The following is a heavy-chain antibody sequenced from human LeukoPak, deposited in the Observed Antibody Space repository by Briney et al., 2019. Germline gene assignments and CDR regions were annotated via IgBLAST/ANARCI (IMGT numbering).Heavy chain of an antibody. Sequence: GGSLRLSCAASGFTFSNYAMSWVRQPPGKGLEWVSLISGSGDTTYYADSVKGRFTISRDNSKTTLYLQMNSLRAEDTAVYYCAKRGVTRTYYFDWWGQGTLVTVSS. J-gene: IGHJ4*02. CDR1: GFTFSNYA. CDR2: ISGSGDTT. V-gene: IGHV3-23*01. D-gene: IGHD1-1*01. CDR3: AKRGVTRTYYFDW.